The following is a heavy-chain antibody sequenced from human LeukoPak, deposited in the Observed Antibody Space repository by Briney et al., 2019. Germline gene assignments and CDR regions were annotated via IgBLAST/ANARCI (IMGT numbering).Heavy chain of an antibody. V-gene: IGHV4-59*01. Sequence: PSETLSLTCTVSGGSISSYYWSWIRQPPGKGLEWIGYIYYSGSTNYNPSLKSRVTISVDTSKNQFSLKLSSVTAADTAVYYCARALRGYSYGYRIPGPFDYWGQGTLVTVSS. D-gene: IGHD5-18*01. J-gene: IGHJ4*02. CDR2: IYYSGST. CDR1: GGSISSYY. CDR3: ARALRGYSYGYRIPGPFDY.